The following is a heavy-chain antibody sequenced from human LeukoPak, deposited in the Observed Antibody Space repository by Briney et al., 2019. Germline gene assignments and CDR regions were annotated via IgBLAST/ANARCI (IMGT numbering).Heavy chain of an antibody. Sequence: PGGSLRLSCAASGFTFDDYAMHWVRQAPGKGLGWVSLTSGDGGSTYYADSVKGRFTISRDNAKNTLYLQMNSLRAEDTAVYYCVRVYSSGSFDSWGQGALVTVSS. CDR2: TSGDGGST. CDR3: VRVYSSGSFDS. J-gene: IGHJ4*02. CDR1: GFTFDDYA. V-gene: IGHV3-43*02. D-gene: IGHD6-25*01.